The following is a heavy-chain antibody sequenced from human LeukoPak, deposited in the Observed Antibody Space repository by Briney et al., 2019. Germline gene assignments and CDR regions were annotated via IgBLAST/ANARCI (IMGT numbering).Heavy chain of an antibody. CDR2: IKQDGSEK. Sequence: GGSLRLSCAASGFTFSSYWMSWVRQAPGKGLEWVANIKQDGSEKYYVDSVKGRFTISRDNAKNSLYLQMNSLRAEDTALYYCARDSYYDSSGYYDPWGQGTLVTVSS. J-gene: IGHJ5*02. CDR1: GFTFSSYW. D-gene: IGHD3-22*01. CDR3: ARDSYYDSSGYYDP. V-gene: IGHV3-7*03.